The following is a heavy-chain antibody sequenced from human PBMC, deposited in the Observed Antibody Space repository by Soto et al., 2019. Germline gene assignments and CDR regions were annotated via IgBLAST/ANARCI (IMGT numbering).Heavy chain of an antibody. CDR1: GDSISTGGYY. CDR3: ARDSTTPGNYYYYLDV. J-gene: IGHJ6*03. CDR2: IYNSGSP. V-gene: IGHV4-31*03. D-gene: IGHD2-2*01. Sequence: QVQLQESGPGLVKPSQTLSLTCTVSGDSISTGGYYWNWIRQHPGKGLEWIGYIYNSGSPSYNPSLESRLSISLDTSKNQFSLRLRSVTAADTAIYYCARDSTTPGNYYYYLDVWGKGTTVTVSS.